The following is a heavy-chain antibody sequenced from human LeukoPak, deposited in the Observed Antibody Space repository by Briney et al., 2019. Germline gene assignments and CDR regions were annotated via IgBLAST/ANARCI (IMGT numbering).Heavy chain of an antibody. CDR1: GGSISSYY. V-gene: IGHV4-59*01. Sequence: SETLSLTCTVPGGSISSYYWSWIRQPPGKGLEWIGYIYYSGSTNYNPSLKGRVTISVDTSKNQFSLKLSSVTAADMAVYYCARDLTGDTGFDPWGQGTLVTVSS. CDR2: IYYSGST. D-gene: IGHD7-27*01. J-gene: IGHJ5*02. CDR3: ARDLTGDTGFDP.